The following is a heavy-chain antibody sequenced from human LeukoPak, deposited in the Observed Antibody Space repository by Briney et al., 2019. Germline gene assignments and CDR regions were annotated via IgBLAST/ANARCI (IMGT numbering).Heavy chain of an antibody. D-gene: IGHD2-15*01. CDR1: GYTFTGYY. V-gene: IGHV1-2*02. CDR3: VRDLYDAFDI. CDR2: INPNSGGT. J-gene: IGHJ3*02. Sequence: GASVKVSCKASGYTFTGYYMHWVRQAPGQGLEWMGWINPNSGGTIYAQKFQGRVTMTRDTSINTAYMELSGLRSDDTAVYYCVRDLYDAFDIWGQGTMVTVSS.